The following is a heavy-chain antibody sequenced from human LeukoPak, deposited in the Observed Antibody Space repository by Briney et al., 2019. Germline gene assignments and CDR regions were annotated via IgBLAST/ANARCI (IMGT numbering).Heavy chain of an antibody. Sequence: GESLKISCKGSGYSFTSYWIGCVRQMPGKGLEWMGIIYPGDSDTRYSPSFQGQVTISADKSISTAYLQWSSLKASDTAMYYCARRTYCGGDCYLPFDYWGQGTLVTVSS. D-gene: IGHD2-21*01. J-gene: IGHJ4*02. V-gene: IGHV5-51*01. CDR1: GYSFTSYW. CDR3: ARRTYCGGDCYLPFDY. CDR2: IYPGDSDT.